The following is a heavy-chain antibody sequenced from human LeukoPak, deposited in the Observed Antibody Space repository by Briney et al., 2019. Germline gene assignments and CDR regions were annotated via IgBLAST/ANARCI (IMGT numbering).Heavy chain of an antibody. CDR2: KDYSGST. CDR1: GGSFSGYY. Sequence: PSETLSLTCAVYGGSFSGYYWSWIRQPPGKGLEWIGYKDYSGSTNYNRSLKSRVTISVDTSKNQFSLKLSSVTAADTAVYYCARDLGFGVVDLGYWGQGILVTVSS. D-gene: IGHD3-16*01. CDR3: ARDLGFGVVDLGY. J-gene: IGHJ4*02. V-gene: IGHV4-59*01.